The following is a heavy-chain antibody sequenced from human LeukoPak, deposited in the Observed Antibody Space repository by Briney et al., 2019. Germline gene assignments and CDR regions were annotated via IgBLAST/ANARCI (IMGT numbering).Heavy chain of an antibody. CDR3: AKAEGYSYSFDY. J-gene: IGHJ4*02. Sequence: GGSLRLSCAASGFTFRDYSTHWVRQAPGKGLEWVSSISGSSYYIYYADSVKGRFTISRDNAKNSLYLQMDSLRAEDTAVYYCAKAEGYSYSFDYWGQGTLVTVSS. V-gene: IGHV3-21*01. CDR1: GFTFRDYS. CDR2: ISGSSYYI. D-gene: IGHD5-18*01.